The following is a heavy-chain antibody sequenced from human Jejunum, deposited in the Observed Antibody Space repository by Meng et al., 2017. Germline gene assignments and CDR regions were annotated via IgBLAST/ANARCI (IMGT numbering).Heavy chain of an antibody. CDR2: IYWNDDK. CDR1: GFSFSTRREG. J-gene: IGHJ4*02. CDR3: AHAPSGNELLDFDN. D-gene: IGHD1-26*01. V-gene: IGHV2-5*01. Sequence: QITVGESVPTLVKTSQTLPLPCTFSGFSFSTRREGGGWIRQPPGKALEWLALIYWNDDKRHSPSLQSRLTITKDTSKNQVILTMTNMLPVDTGTYYCAHAPSGNELLDFDNWGQGILVTVSS.